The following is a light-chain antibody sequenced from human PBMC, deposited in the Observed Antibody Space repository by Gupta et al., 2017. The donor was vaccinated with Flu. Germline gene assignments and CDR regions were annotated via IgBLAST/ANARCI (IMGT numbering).Light chain of an antibody. Sequence: SNIGAGYNVHWYQQLPGTAPKLLIYANRNRPSGVPDRSSGSKSGTSASLAITGLQAEDEADYYCQSYDSSLSGYVFGTATKVTVL. CDR1: SNIGAGYN. V-gene: IGLV1-40*01. CDR2: ANR. CDR3: QSYDSSLSGYV. J-gene: IGLJ1*01.